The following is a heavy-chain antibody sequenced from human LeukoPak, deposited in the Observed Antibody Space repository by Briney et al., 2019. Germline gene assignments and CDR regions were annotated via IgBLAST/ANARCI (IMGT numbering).Heavy chain of an antibody. CDR3: ARGNYDSSGYYQLGFDC. Sequence: SETLSLTCAVYDGSFSGYYWSWIRQPPGKGLEWIGEINHSGSTNYNPSLNSRVTISVDTSKNQFSLKLSSVTAADTAVYYCARGNYDSSGYYQLGFDCWGQGTLVTVSS. V-gene: IGHV4-34*01. CDR2: INHSGST. D-gene: IGHD3-22*01. J-gene: IGHJ4*02. CDR1: DGSFSGYY.